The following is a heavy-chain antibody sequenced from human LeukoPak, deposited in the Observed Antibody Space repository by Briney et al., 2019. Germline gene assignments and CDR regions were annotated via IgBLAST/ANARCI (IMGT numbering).Heavy chain of an antibody. V-gene: IGHV4-39*01. D-gene: IGHD6-25*01. Sequence: SETLSLTCSVSGGSIGNGDYYWGWIRQAPGKGLEWIGSILFGGSTHYNPSLKSRATISVDTSKNQFSLKLTSVTAADAAMYYCARQLPTAAADTRGYFDYWGQGTVVTVSS. CDR2: ILFGGST. J-gene: IGHJ4*01. CDR1: GGSIGNGDYY. CDR3: ARQLPTAAADTRGYFDY.